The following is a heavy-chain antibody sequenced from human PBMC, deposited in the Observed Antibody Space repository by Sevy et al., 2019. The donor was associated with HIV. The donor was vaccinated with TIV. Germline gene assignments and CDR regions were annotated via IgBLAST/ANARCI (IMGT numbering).Heavy chain of an antibody. D-gene: IGHD3-10*01. CDR1: GFTFSNAW. J-gene: IGHJ4*02. V-gene: IGHV3-15*01. CDR2: IKSKTDGGTT. Sequence: GGSLRLSCAASGFTFSNAWMSWVRQAPGKGLEWVGRIKSKTDGGTTDYAAPVKGRFTISRDDSKNTLYLQMNSLKTEDTAVYYCTTDQDVTMVRGVIYHFDYWGQGTLVTVSS. CDR3: TTDQDVTMVRGVIYHFDY.